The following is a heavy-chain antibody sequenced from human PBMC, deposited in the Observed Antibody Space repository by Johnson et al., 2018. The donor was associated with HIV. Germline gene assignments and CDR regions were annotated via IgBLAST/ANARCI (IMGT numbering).Heavy chain of an antibody. Sequence: VQLVESGGGVVQPGRSLRLSCAASGFTFSSYGMHWVRQAPGKGLEWVANIKQDGSEKYYVDSVKGRFTISRDNAKNSLYMQMNSLRVDDTAMYYCAKADTMAGVAFDIWGQGTMVTVSS. CDR3: AKADTMAGVAFDI. D-gene: IGHD2-2*01. J-gene: IGHJ3*02. CDR2: IKQDGSEK. CDR1: GFTFSSYG. V-gene: IGHV3-7*01.